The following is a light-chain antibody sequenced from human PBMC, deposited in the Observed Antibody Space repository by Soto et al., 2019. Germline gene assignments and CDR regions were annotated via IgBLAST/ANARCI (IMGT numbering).Light chain of an antibody. Sequence: DIQMTQSPSTRSAYVGDRGSITCRASQSISTWLAWYQQKPGKAPKXMIYDVSALKRGVPPRFSGSCSGTECTLTISSLQPDDVATYYCQQYDSFSVTFGQGTKVDIK. CDR3: QQYDSFSVT. CDR1: QSISTW. CDR2: DVS. J-gene: IGKJ1*01. V-gene: IGKV1-5*01.